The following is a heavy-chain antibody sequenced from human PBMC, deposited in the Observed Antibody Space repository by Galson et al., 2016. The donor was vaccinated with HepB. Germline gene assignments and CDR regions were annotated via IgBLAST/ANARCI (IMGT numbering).Heavy chain of an antibody. V-gene: IGHV1-18*01. J-gene: IGHJ4*02. Sequence: SVKVSCKASGYTFTSYGISWVRQAPGQGLEWMGWISAYNGNTNYAQKFQGRVTMTTDTSTSTVYMELRSLTSDDTAVYYCAREWVGESSYYFDYWGQGALVTVSS. CDR1: GYTFTSYG. CDR2: ISAYNGNT. CDR3: AREWVGESSYYFDY. D-gene: IGHD3-10*01.